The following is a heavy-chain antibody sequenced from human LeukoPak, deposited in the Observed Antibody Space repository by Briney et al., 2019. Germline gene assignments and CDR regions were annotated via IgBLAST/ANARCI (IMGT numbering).Heavy chain of an antibody. CDR2: INHSGST. CDR3: ARRLRYCTNGVCSNWSDP. Sequence: PSETLSLTCAVYGESFSGYSWSWIRQPPGKGLEWIGEINHSGSTNYNPSLKSRVTISVDTSKNQFSLKLSSVTAADTAVYYCARRLRYCTNGVCSNWSDPWGQGTLVTVSS. D-gene: IGHD2-8*01. CDR1: GESFSGYS. V-gene: IGHV4-34*01. J-gene: IGHJ5*02.